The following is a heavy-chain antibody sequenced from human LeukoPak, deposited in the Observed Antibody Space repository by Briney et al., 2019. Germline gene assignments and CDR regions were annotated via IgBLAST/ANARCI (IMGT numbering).Heavy chain of an antibody. J-gene: IGHJ4*02. CDR1: GYTFTSYY. CDR3: ARGWEMASKAPFDY. CDR2: INPSVGSA. Sequence: ASVKVSCKASGYTFTSYYMHWVRQAPGQGLEGMGIINPSVGSASYSEKFQGRVTMTRDTPTSTVYMELSSLRSEDTAVYYCARGWEMASKAPFDYWGQGTLVTVSS. V-gene: IGHV1-46*01. D-gene: IGHD5-24*01.